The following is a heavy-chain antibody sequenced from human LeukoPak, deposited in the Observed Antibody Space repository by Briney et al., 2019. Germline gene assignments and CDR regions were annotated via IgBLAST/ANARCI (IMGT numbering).Heavy chain of an antibody. J-gene: IGHJ3*02. CDR3: ARFLGADYYDSSGYQRTGAFDI. CDR2: INHSGST. V-gene: IGHV4-34*01. D-gene: IGHD3-22*01. CDR1: GGSFSGYY. Sequence: PSETLYLTCAVYGGSFSGYYWSWIRQPPGKGLEWIGEINHSGSTNYNPSLKSRVTISVDTSKNQFSLKLSSVTAADTAVYYCARFLGADYYDSSGYQRTGAFDIWGQGTMVTVSS.